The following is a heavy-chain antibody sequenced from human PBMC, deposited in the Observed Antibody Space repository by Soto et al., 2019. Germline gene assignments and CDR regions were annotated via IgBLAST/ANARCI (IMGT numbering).Heavy chain of an antibody. J-gene: IGHJ4*02. CDR2: INPNSGGT. D-gene: IGHD3-10*01. V-gene: IGHV1-2*04. Sequence: SVKVCCKDSGYTLNDYYLHWVRQEHEQGLEWMGWINPNSGGTHYAQKFQGWVTMTRDTSITTAYMELNRLTSDDTAVYYCARDWGHYYGSGSFPSPHPSDIWGQGTLVTVSS. CDR1: GYTLNDYY. CDR3: ARDWGHYYGSGSFPSPHPSDI.